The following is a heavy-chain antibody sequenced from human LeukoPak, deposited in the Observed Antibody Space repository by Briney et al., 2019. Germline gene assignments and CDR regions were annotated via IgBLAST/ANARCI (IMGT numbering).Heavy chain of an antibody. V-gene: IGHV1-2*02. CDR1: GYTFTGSY. CDR2: INPNSGGT. CDR3: TRAPGYLCSITSCYESLSFDY. D-gene: IGHD2-2*01. J-gene: IGHJ4*02. Sequence: ASVKVSCKAPGYTFTGSYMHWVRQAPGQGLEWMGWINPNSGGTNYAQKFQGRVTMTRDTFISTAYMELSRLRSDDTAVYYCTRAPGYLCSITSCYESLSFDYWGQGTLVTVSS.